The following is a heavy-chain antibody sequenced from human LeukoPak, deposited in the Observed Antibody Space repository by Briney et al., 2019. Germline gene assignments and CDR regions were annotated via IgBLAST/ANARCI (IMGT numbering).Heavy chain of an antibody. Sequence: SETLSLTCTVSGGSISSYYWSWIRQPPGKGLEWIGYIYYSGSTNYNPFLKSRVTISVDTSKNQFSLNLNSVTAEDTAVYFCARHGIVDSSRKYYFDYWGQGTLVTVSS. CDR1: GGSISSYY. CDR3: ARHGIVDSSRKYYFDY. J-gene: IGHJ4*02. V-gene: IGHV4-59*08. CDR2: IYYSGST. D-gene: IGHD6-13*01.